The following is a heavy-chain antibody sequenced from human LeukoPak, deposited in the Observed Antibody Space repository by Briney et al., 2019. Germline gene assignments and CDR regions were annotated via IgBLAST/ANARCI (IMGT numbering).Heavy chain of an antibody. D-gene: IGHD6-13*01. CDR1: GFTFSSYS. V-gene: IGHV3-21*01. CDR2: ISSSSSYR. CDR3: ARASVLIAAAPFDY. Sequence: GGSLRLSCAASGFTFSSYSMNWVRQAPGKGLEWVSSISSSSSYRYYADSVKGRFTISRDNAKNSLYLQMNSLGAEDTAVYYCARASVLIAAAPFDYWGQGTLVTVSS. J-gene: IGHJ4*02.